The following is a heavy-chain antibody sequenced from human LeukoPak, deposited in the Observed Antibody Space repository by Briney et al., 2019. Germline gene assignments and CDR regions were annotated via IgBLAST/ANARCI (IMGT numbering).Heavy chain of an antibody. Sequence: SETLSLTCAVSGYSISSDYYWGWIRQPPGRGLEWIGSIYHSGSTYYNSSLKSRVTIPVDTSKNQFSLKLNSVTAAGTAVYYCARISRYYSDSSGFYPSHFDYWGQGTLVTVSS. CDR1: GYSISSDYY. CDR2: IYHSGST. V-gene: IGHV4-38-2*01. J-gene: IGHJ4*02. D-gene: IGHD3-22*01. CDR3: ARISRYYSDSSGFYPSHFDY.